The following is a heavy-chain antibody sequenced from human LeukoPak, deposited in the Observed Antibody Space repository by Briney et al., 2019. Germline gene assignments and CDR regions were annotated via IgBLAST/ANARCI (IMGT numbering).Heavy chain of an antibody. CDR1: GFTFSSYA. CDR3: ARVVILAATEAFDI. Sequence: PGGSLRLSCAASGFTFSSYAMHWVRQAPGKGLEYVSAISSNGGSTYYANSVKGRFTISRDNSKNTLYLQMGSLRAEDMAVYYCARVVILAATEAFDIWGQGTMVTVSS. D-gene: IGHD1-26*01. CDR2: ISSNGGST. V-gene: IGHV3-64*01. J-gene: IGHJ3*02.